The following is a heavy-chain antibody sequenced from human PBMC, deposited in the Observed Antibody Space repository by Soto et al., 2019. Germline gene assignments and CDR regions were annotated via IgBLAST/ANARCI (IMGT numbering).Heavy chain of an antibody. CDR1: GGSFSGYY. CDR2: INHSGST. J-gene: IGHJ6*03. D-gene: IGHD3-3*01. CDR3: ARVHVLRFLEWLFSPDYYYYMDV. Sequence: PSETLSLTYAVYGGSFSGYYWSWIRQPPGKGLEWIGEINHSGSTNYNPSLKSRVTISVDTSKNQFSLKLSSVTAADTAVYYCARVHVLRFLEWLFSPDYYYYMDVWGKGTTVTVSS. V-gene: IGHV4-34*01.